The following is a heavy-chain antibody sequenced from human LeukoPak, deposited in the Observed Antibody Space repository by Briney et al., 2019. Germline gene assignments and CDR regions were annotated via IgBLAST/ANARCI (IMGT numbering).Heavy chain of an antibody. D-gene: IGHD3-9*01. CDR3: ARNYDILTGYHRGYYMDV. Sequence: PVKVSCKASGGTFSSYAISWVRQAPGQGLEWMGRIIPIFGTANYAQKFQGRVTITTDESTSTAYMELSSLRSEDTAVYYCARNYDILTGYHRGYYMDVWGKGTTVTVSS. J-gene: IGHJ6*03. CDR2: IIPIFGTA. CDR1: GGTFSSYA. V-gene: IGHV1-69*05.